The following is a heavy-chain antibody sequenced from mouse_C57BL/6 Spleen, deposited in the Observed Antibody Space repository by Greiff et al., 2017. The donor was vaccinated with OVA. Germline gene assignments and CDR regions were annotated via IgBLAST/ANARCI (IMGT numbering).Heavy chain of an antibody. CDR2: IYPRSGNT. V-gene: IGHV1-81*01. D-gene: IGHD2-3*01. CDR3: ARIPFYDGYYGFAY. CDR1: GYTFTSYG. J-gene: IGHJ3*01. Sequence: QVQLKQSGAELARPGASVKLSCKASGYTFTSYGISWVKQRTGQGLEWIGEIYPRSGNTYYNEKFKGKATLTADKSSSTAYMELRSLTSEDSAVYFCARIPFYDGYYGFAYWGQGTLVTVSA.